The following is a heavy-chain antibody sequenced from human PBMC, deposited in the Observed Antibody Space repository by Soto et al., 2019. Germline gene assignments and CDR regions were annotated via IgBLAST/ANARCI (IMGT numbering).Heavy chain of an antibody. CDR3: ARDGYSSGWTTDVYWFDP. V-gene: IGHV1-18*01. D-gene: IGHD6-19*01. J-gene: IGHJ5*02. CDR1: GYTFTSYG. CDR2: ISAYNGNT. Sequence: GASVKVSCKASGYTFTSYGISWVRQAPGQGLEWMGWISAYNGNTNYARKLQGRVTMTTDTSTSTAYMELRSLRSDDTAVYYCARDGYSSGWTTDVYWFDPWGQGTLVTVSS.